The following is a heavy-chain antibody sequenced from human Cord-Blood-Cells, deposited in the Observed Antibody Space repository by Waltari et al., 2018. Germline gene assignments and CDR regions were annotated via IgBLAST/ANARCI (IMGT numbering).Heavy chain of an antibody. J-gene: IGHJ3*02. CDR2: ISYDGSNK. CDR3: AKDLQGAFDI. V-gene: IGHV3-30*18. Sequence: QVQLVESGGGVVQPGRSLRLSCAASGFTFSSYGMHWVRPAPGKGLEWVAVISYDGSNKYYADSVKGLFTISRDNSKNTLYLQMNSLRAEDTAVYYCAKDLQGAFDIWGQGTMVTVSS. CDR1: GFTFSSYG.